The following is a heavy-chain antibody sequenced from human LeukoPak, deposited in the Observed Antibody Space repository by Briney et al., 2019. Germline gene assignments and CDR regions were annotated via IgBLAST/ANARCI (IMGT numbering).Heavy chain of an antibody. CDR3: AKDIYYFDY. D-gene: IGHD2-21*01. V-gene: IGHV3-23*01. CDR2: FSGSGYST. J-gene: IGHJ4*02. CDR1: GFTFSPYS. Sequence: GGSLRLSCAASGFTFSPYSMNWVRQAPGKGLEWVSAFSGSGYSTYYADSVKGRFTISRDNSKSTLYLQMDSLRAEDTAVYYCAKDIYYFDYWGQGTLVTVSS.